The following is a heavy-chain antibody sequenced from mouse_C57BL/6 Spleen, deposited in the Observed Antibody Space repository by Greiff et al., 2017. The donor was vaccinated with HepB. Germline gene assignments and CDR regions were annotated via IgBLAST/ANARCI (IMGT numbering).Heavy chain of an antibody. CDR1: GFTFSSYG. J-gene: IGHJ2*01. Sequence: EVKLVESGGDLVKPGGSLKLSCAASGFTFSSYGMSWVRQTPDKRLEWVATISSGGSYTYYPDSVKGRFTISRDNAKNTLYLQMSSLKSEDTAMYYCARPITTVAFDYWGQGTTLTVSS. CDR2: ISSGGSYT. V-gene: IGHV5-6*02. CDR3: ARPITTVAFDY. D-gene: IGHD1-1*01.